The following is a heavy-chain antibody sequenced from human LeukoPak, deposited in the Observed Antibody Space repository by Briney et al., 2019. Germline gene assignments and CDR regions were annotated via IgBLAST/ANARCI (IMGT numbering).Heavy chain of an antibody. Sequence: GGSLRLSCAASGFTFSSYGMNWVRQAPGKGLEWVSSLSTGSSYLYYADSVKGRFTISRDNTKNSLYLQMNSLRAEDTAVYYCARFDGGSGYGFDYWGQGTLVTVSS. CDR1: GFTFSSYG. CDR3: ARFDGGSGYGFDY. V-gene: IGHV3-21*01. D-gene: IGHD3-22*01. J-gene: IGHJ4*02. CDR2: LSTGSSYL.